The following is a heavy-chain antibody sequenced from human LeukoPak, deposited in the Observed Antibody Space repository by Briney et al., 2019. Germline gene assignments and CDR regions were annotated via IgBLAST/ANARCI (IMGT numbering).Heavy chain of an antibody. CDR1: GFTSSSYG. CDR3: ARGIRPPIRDSSGYAAAERSAGIIDY. V-gene: IGHV3-21*01. J-gene: IGHJ4*02. Sequence: PGGSLRLSCAASGFTSSSYGMHWVRQAPGKGLEWVSSISSSSSYIYYADSVKGRFTISRDNAKNSLYLQMNSLRAEDTAVYYCARGIRPPIRDSSGYAAAERSAGIIDYWGQGTLVTVSS. CDR2: ISSSSSYI. D-gene: IGHD3-22*01.